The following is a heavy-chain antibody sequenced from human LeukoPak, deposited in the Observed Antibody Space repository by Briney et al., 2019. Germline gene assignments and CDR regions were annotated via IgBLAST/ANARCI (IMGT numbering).Heavy chain of an antibody. D-gene: IGHD2-21*01. CDR2: IYYSGST. CDR3: ARDPRIGYSDY. V-gene: IGHV4-59*01. Sequence: SETLSLTCAVYGGSFSGYYWSWIRQPPGKGLEWIGYIYYSGSTNYNPSLKSRVTISVDTSKNQFSLKLSSVTAADTAVYYCARDPRIGYSDYWGQGTLVTVSS. CDR1: GGSFSGYY. J-gene: IGHJ4*02.